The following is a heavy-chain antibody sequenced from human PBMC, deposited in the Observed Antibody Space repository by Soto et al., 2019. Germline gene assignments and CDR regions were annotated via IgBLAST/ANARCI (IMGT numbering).Heavy chain of an antibody. V-gene: IGHV4-39*01. J-gene: IGHJ4*02. CDR2: IYYSGST. D-gene: IGHD1-26*01. CDR1: GGSISSSNYY. CDR3: ARLYLVRATPEHFDS. Sequence: PSETLSLTCTVSGGSISSSNYYWGWIRQPPGKGLEWIGSIYYSGSTYYNPSLKSRVTISVDTSKNQFSLKLSSVTAADTAVYYCARLYLVRATPEHFDSWGQGTLVTVSS.